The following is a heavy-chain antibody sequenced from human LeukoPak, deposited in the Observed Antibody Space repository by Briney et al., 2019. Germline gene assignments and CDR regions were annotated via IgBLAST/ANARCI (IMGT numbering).Heavy chain of an antibody. CDR2: FDPEDGET. J-gene: IGHJ1*01. CDR1: GYILTELS. D-gene: IGHD3-22*01. CDR3: ATHSSGYYYVNPLWQH. Sequence: ASVKVSCKVSGYILTELSMHRVRQAPGKGLEWMGGFDPEDGETIYAQKFQGRITMTEDTSTDTAYMELSSLRSEDTAVYYCATHSSGYYYVNPLWQHWGQGTLVTVSS. V-gene: IGHV1-24*01.